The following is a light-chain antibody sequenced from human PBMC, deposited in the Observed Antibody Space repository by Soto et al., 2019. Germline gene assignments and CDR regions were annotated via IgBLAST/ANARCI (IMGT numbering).Light chain of an antibody. CDR3: YSYAGSSYV. CDR1: SSDVGGYDY. J-gene: IGLJ1*01. CDR2: DVS. Sequence: LTQPRSVSGSPGQSVTISCTGTSSDVGGYDYVSWYQQHPDKAPKLMIYDVSKRPSGVPDRFSGSKSGNTASLTISGLQAEDEADYYCYSYAGSSYVFGTGTKVTVL. V-gene: IGLV2-11*01.